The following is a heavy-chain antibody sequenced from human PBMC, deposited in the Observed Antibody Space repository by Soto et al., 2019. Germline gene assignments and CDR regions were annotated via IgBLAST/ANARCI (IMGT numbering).Heavy chain of an antibody. Sequence: SETLSLTCAVYGGSFCGYDWSWIRQPPGKGLERIGEINHSGSTNYNPSLKSRVTISVDTSKNQFSLKLSSVTAADTAVYYCARGRRCSSTSCNSRDMDVWGKGTTLTVSS. CDR1: GGSFCGYD. D-gene: IGHD2-2*01. CDR2: INHSGST. CDR3: ARGRRCSSTSCNSRDMDV. V-gene: IGHV4-34*01. J-gene: IGHJ6*03.